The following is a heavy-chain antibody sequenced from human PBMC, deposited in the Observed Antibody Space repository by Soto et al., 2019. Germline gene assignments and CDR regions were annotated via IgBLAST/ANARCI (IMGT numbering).Heavy chain of an antibody. D-gene: IGHD3-10*01. V-gene: IGHV4-59*01. CDR3: ARDRRITMPHNWLDP. CDR2: IYYSGST. CDR1: GGSISSYY. J-gene: IGHJ5*02. Sequence: SETLSLTCTVSGGSISSYYWSWIRQPPGKGLEWIGYIYYSGSTNYNPSLKSRVTISVDTSKNQFSLKLSSVTAADTAVYYCARDRRITMPHNWLDPWGQGTLVTVSS.